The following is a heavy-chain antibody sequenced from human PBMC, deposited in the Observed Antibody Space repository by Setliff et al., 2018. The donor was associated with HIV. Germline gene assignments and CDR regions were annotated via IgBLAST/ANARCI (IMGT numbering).Heavy chain of an antibody. D-gene: IGHD1-1*01. Sequence: ASVKVSCKASGYTFTSYYMHWVRQAPGQGLEWLGIINPSGGTTNYAQKFQGRVTMTRDTSTSTLYMELSSLRSEDTAVYYCAGGLVSQKVPFDPWGQGTLVTVSS. CDR1: GYTFTSYY. J-gene: IGHJ5*02. CDR2: INPSGGTT. V-gene: IGHV1-46*01. CDR3: AGGLVSQKVPFDP.